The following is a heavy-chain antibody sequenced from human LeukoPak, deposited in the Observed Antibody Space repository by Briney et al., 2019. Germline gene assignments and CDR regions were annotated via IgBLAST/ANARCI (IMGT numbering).Heavy chain of an antibody. CDR1: GYTSTGYY. D-gene: IGHD1-26*01. J-gene: IGHJ4*02. V-gene: IGHV1-2*06. CDR3: ARLAGGGSYLGEDY. Sequence: ASVKVSCKASGYTSTGYYMHWVRQAPGQGLEWMGRINPNSGGTNYAQKFQGRVTMTRDTSISTAYMELSRLRSDDTAVYYCARLAGGGSYLGEDYWGQGTLVTVSS. CDR2: INPNSGGT.